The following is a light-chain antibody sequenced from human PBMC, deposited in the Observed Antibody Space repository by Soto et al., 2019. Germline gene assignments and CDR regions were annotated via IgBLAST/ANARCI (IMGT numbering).Light chain of an antibody. Sequence: DIQMTQSPSSLSASVGDRVTITCRSSQTISKYLSWYQQKAGKAPKLLIYAASNLQSGVPSRFSGAASGTDFTLTISSLQPEDFATYYCQQSFSNPRTFGQGTKVDSK. CDR3: QQSFSNPRT. CDR2: AAS. CDR1: QTISKY. J-gene: IGKJ2*01. V-gene: IGKV1-39*01.